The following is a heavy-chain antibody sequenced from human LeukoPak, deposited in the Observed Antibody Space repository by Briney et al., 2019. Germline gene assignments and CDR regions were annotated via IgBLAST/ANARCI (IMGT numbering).Heavy chain of an antibody. J-gene: IGHJ4*02. Sequence: SETLSLTCTVFGGSINNYYWSWIRQPPGKGLEWIAYIHSSGSTNYNPSLKSRVTISVDTSKNQFSLRLTSVTAADTPVYYCARQKAAAGRSHFDYWGQGTLVTVSS. D-gene: IGHD6-13*01. CDR3: ARQKAAAGRSHFDY. CDR1: GGSINNYY. CDR2: IHSSGST. V-gene: IGHV4-4*09.